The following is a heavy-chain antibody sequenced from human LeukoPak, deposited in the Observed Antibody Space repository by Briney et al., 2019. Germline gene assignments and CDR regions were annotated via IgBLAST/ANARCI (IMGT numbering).Heavy chain of an antibody. Sequence: GGSLRLSCAASGFTFSGSEMNWVRQAPGKGLDWVSYISSSGKTIYYADSVKGRFTISRDNAKNSLYLQMNSLRAEDTAVYYCARLTYHYTDPWGQGTLVTVSS. J-gene: IGHJ5*02. V-gene: IGHV3-48*03. D-gene: IGHD3-16*01. CDR2: ISSSGKTI. CDR3: ARLTYHYTDP. CDR1: GFTFSGSE.